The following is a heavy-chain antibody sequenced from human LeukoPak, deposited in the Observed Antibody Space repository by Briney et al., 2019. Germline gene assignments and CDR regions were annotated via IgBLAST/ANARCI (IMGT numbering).Heavy chain of an antibody. J-gene: IGHJ5*02. Sequence: PSETLSLTCAVSGGSISSYYWSWIRQPAGKGLEWIGRIYTSGSTNYNPSLKSRVTMSVDTSKNQFSLKLSSVTAADTAVYYCARAGYSGYRRWFDPWGQGTLVTVSS. D-gene: IGHD5-12*01. CDR2: IYTSGST. V-gene: IGHV4-4*07. CDR1: GGSISSYY. CDR3: ARAGYSGYRRWFDP.